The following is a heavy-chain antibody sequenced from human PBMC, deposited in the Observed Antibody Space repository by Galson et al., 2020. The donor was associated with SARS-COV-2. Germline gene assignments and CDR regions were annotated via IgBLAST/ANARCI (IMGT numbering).Heavy chain of an antibody. CDR3: ARGYYYGSGGQYFQY. V-gene: IGHV4-59*01. D-gene: IGHD3-10*01. Sequence: SETLSLTCTVSGGSISNNYWSWIRQPPGKGLEWIGFIYNSVNTNYNPSPQSRATISVDSSKNRFSLNLRSVTAADTAVYYCARGYYYGSGGQYFQYWGQGTLVSVSS. CDR1: GGSISNNY. CDR2: IYNSVNT. J-gene: IGHJ1*01.